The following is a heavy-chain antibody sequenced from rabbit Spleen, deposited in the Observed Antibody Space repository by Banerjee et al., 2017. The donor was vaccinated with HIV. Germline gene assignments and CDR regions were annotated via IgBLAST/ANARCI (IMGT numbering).Heavy chain of an antibody. Sequence: QQQLEESGGGLVKPGGTLTLTCKASGIDFSNYYYMCWVRQAPGKRPEWIACIATNSGNTYCASWVNGRFSISRSTSLNTVDLKMTSLTAEDAATYFCARSADGYAGSGGDLLGPGTLVTVS. CDR3: ARSADGYAGSGGDL. CDR2: IATNSGNT. D-gene: IGHD4-2*01. V-gene: IGHV1S43*01. J-gene: IGHJ4*01. CDR1: GIDFSNYYY.